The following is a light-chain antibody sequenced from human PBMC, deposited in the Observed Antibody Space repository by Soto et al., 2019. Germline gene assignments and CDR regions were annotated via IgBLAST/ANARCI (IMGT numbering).Light chain of an antibody. Sequence: DIQMTQSPSTLSASVGDRVTLTCRASQSIFRWLSWYQQKPGIAPKLLIYDASSLETGVPSRFSGSGSGTEFTLTISSLQPVDFATYYCQQYNGYSQTFGQGTKV. CDR3: QQYNGYSQT. V-gene: IGKV1-5*01. CDR1: QSIFRW. CDR2: DAS. J-gene: IGKJ1*01.